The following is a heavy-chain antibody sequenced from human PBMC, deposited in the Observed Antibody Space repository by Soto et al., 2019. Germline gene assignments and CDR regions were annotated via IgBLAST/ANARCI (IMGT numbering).Heavy chain of an antibody. Sequence: GASVKVSCKASGYTFTDYYVHWVRQAPGQGLEWMGWINPNSGGTKSAQKFQGRVTMTRDTSISTAYMELSRLRSGDTAVYYCARRKGDYYDSSGYHYYFDYWGQGTLVTVSS. J-gene: IGHJ4*02. CDR2: INPNSGGT. V-gene: IGHV1-2*02. D-gene: IGHD3-22*01. CDR1: GYTFTDYY. CDR3: ARRKGDYYDSSGYHYYFDY.